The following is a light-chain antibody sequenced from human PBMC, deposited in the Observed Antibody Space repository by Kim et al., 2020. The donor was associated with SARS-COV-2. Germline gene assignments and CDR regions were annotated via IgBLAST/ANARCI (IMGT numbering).Light chain of an antibody. Sequence: QSITITCTGTTNDVGGYRYVSWYQHHHGQAPTLMIFDVNNRPSGMSYRFSGSKYGNTASLTISGLRDDDEADYYCSSYTSGSTFVFGSGTKVTVL. J-gene: IGLJ1*01. CDR3: SSYTSGSTFV. CDR1: TNDVGGYRY. CDR2: DVN. V-gene: IGLV2-14*03.